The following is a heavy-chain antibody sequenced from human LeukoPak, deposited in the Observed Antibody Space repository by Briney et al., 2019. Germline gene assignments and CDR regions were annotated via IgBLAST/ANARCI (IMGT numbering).Heavy chain of an antibody. J-gene: IGHJ4*02. V-gene: IGHV3-30-3*01. CDR1: GFTFSSYA. Sequence: GGSLRLSCAASGFTFSSYAMHWVRQAPGKGLEWVAVISYDGSNKYYADSVKGRFTISRDNSKNTLYLQMNSLRAEDTAVYYCARDPRKRLAARQPPFDYWGQGTLVTVSS. D-gene: IGHD6-6*01. CDR2: ISYDGSNK. CDR3: ARDPRKRLAARQPPFDY.